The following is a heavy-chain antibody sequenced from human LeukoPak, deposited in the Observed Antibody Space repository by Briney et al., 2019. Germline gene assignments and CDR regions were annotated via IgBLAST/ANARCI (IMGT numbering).Heavy chain of an antibody. J-gene: IGHJ6*02. CDR3: ARDGGPPRTFRYNGLDV. CDR2: ISTYNGNT. V-gene: IGHV1-18*01. D-gene: IGHD2-21*01. Sequence: ATPKLSCKASGYTSINYDISCVRHTPEHALEWMGCISTYNGNTNYALELQGRLTMTTDRSTSTAYMEVRSLRSDDTAVYYCARDGGPPRTFRYNGLDVWGQGTTVTVSS. CDR1: GYTSINYD.